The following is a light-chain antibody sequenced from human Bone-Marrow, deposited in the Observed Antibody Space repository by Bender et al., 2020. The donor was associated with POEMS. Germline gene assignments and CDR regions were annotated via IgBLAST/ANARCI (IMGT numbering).Light chain of an antibody. J-gene: IGLJ3*02. CDR1: NSNIGRNY. V-gene: IGLV1-47*02. CDR3: AGWDDSVRGVV. Sequence: QSVLTQPPSASGTPGQRVTISCSGSNSNIGRNYVQWYHQVPGTAPKLLIFFSNQRPSGVPDRFSASKSGTSASLAISGLRFDDDGDYYCAGWDDSVRGVVFGGGTKLTVL. CDR2: FSN.